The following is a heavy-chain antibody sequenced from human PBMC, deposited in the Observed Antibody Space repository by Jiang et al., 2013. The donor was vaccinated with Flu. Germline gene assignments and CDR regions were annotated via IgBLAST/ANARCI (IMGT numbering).Heavy chain of an antibody. D-gene: IGHD6-6*01. CDR2: IYYSGST. V-gene: IGHV4-59*01. J-gene: IGHJ4*02. CDR1: DGSISSYY. CDR3: ARSTSSLYYLDY. Sequence: LLKPSETLSLTCTVSDGSISSYYWSWIRQPPGKGLEWIGYIYYSGSTTYNPSLKSRVTISVDTSKNQFSLKLNSVTAADTAMYYCARSTSSLYYLDYWGQGTLVTVSS.